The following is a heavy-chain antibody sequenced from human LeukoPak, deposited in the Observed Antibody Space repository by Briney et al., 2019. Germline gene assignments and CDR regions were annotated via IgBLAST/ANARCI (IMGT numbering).Heavy chain of an antibody. Sequence: PSETLSLTCTVSGGSISGYYWSWIRQPPGKGLEWIGYIFYSGRTNYNPSLKSRVTMSVDTSKNQFSLKLSSVTAADRALYFCARQRFPDVASSGKEYYFDLWGRGTLVTVSS. CDR1: GGSISGYY. J-gene: IGHJ2*01. CDR3: ARQRFPDVASSGKEYYFDL. V-gene: IGHV4-59*01. D-gene: IGHD6-13*01. CDR2: IFYSGRT.